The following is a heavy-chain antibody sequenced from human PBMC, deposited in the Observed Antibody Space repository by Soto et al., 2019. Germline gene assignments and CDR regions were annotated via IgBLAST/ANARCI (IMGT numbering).Heavy chain of an antibody. D-gene: IGHD6-13*01. CDR2: INHSGST. CDR1: GGSFSGYY. Sequence: QVQLQQWGAGLLKPSETLSLTCAVYGGSFSGYYWSWIRQPPGKGLEWIGEINHSGSTNYNPSLKGRVTISVDTSKNQFSLKLSSVTAADTAVYYCARGGGSSSWTNWFDPWGQGTLVTVSS. J-gene: IGHJ5*02. CDR3: ARGGGSSSWTNWFDP. V-gene: IGHV4-34*01.